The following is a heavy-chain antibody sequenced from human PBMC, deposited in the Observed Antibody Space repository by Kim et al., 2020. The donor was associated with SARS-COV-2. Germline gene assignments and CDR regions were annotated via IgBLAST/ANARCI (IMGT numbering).Heavy chain of an antibody. D-gene: IGHD6-19*01. J-gene: IGHJ6*02. Sequence: GESLKISCQGFGYRFNLYWIAWVRQMSGKGLEWMGIIYPDDSEVRYSPSFQGQVTMSADKYIDTAYLQWSTLKASDTAMYYCAKSVPVAGAGNYYYFYAMDVWGQGTAVSVSS. CDR3: AKSVPVAGAGNYYYFYAMDV. V-gene: IGHV5-51*01. CDR1: GYRFNLYW. CDR2: IYPDDSEV.